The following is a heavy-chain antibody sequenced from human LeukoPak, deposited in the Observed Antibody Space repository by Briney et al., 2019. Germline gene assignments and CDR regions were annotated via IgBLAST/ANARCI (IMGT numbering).Heavy chain of an antibody. CDR1: GFTFSSYA. V-gene: IGHV3-23*01. CDR2: ISGSGGST. CDR3: AKDTSAMQVRWFDP. Sequence: GGSLRLSCAASGFTFSSYAMSWVRQAPGKGLEWVSAISGSGGSTYYADSVKGRFTISRDNSKNTLYLQMNSLRAEDTAVYYCAKDTSAMQVRWFDPWGQGTLVTVSP. D-gene: IGHD2-2*01. J-gene: IGHJ5*02.